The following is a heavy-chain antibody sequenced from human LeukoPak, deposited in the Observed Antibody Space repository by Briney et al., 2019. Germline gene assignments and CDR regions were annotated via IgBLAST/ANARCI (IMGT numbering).Heavy chain of an antibody. J-gene: IGHJ4*02. V-gene: IGHV4-39*01. CDR2: VYYSGST. D-gene: IGHD4-17*01. CDR3: ARQERLRELLFPFDY. Sequence: SETLSLTFTVSGGSISSSSYYWGWIRQPPGKGLEWIGSVYYSGSTYYNPSLKSRVTISVDTSKNQFSLKLSSVTAADTAVYYCARQERLRELLFPFDYWGQGTLVTVSS. CDR1: GGSISSSSYY.